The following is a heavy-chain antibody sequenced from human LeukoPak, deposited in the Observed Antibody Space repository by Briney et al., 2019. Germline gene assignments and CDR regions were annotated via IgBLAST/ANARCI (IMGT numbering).Heavy chain of an antibody. CDR3: ARRVSYYYDSSGYSDAFDI. CDR1: GFTFSSYW. J-gene: IGHJ3*02. D-gene: IGHD3-22*01. Sequence: PGGSLRLSCAASGFTFSSYWMSWVRQAPGKGLEWVANIKQDGSEKYYVDSVKGRFTISRDNAKNSLYLQMNSLRAEDTAVYYCARRVSYYYDSSGYSDAFDIWGQGTMVTVSS. V-gene: IGHV3-7*01. CDR2: IKQDGSEK.